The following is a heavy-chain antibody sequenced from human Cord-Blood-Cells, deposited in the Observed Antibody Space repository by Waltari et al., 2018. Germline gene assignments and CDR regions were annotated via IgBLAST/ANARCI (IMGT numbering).Heavy chain of an antibody. Sequence: EVQLVESGGGLVQPGGSLRLSCAASGFTFSSYWMSWVRQAPGKGLEWVAKIKQDGSEKYYVDSVKGRFTISRDNAKNSLYLQMNSLRAEDTAVYYCARVLGYSGYDDAFDIWGQGTMVTVSS. J-gene: IGHJ3*02. V-gene: IGHV3-7*01. CDR2: IKQDGSEK. D-gene: IGHD5-12*01. CDR1: GFTFSSYW. CDR3: ARVLGYSGYDDAFDI.